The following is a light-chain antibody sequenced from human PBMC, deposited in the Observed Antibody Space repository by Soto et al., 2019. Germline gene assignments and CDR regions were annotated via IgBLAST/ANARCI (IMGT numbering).Light chain of an antibody. V-gene: IGKV1-5*01. J-gene: IGKJ2*01. CDR2: DAS. CDR1: QRIITY. CDR3: QQYQSYPYT. Sequence: DIQMTQSPSTLSSSVGDRVTITCRASQRIITYLAWYQQKPGKAPKLLIYDASSLESGVPSRFSGSGSGTEFTLTISSLQPDDFATYYCQQYQSYPYTFAQGTRLEIK.